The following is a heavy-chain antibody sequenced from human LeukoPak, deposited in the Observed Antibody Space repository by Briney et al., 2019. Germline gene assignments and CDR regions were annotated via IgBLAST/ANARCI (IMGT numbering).Heavy chain of an antibody. D-gene: IGHD2-2*02. CDR3: ARDRGYCSSTSCYTEFDP. CDR2: IYYSGST. J-gene: IGHJ5*02. CDR1: GGSISSYY. V-gene: IGHV4-59*01. Sequence: SETLSLTSTVSGGSISSYYWSWIRQPPGQGLEWIGYIYYSGSTNYNPSLKSRVTISVDTSKNQFSLKLSSVTAADTAVYYCARDRGYCSSTSCYTEFDPWGQGTLVTVSS.